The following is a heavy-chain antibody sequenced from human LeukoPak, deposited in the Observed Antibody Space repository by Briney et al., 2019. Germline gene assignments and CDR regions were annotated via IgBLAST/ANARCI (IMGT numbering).Heavy chain of an antibody. CDR1: GFTFSSYG. Sequence: GGSLRLSCAASGFTFSSYGMHWVRQAPGKGLEWVAVISYDGSNKYYADSVKGRFTISRDNSKNTLYLQMHSLRAEDTAVYYCARDSGVIAARSYFDYWGQGTLVTVSS. CDR3: ARDSGVIAARSYFDY. V-gene: IGHV3-30*03. D-gene: IGHD6-6*01. CDR2: ISYDGSNK. J-gene: IGHJ4*02.